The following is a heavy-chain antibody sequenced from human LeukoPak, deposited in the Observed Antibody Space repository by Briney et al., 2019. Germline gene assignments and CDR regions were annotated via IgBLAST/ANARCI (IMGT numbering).Heavy chain of an antibody. J-gene: IGHJ5*02. V-gene: IGHV4-30-4*01. CDR1: GGSISSGDYY. CDR2: IYYSGST. CDR3: ARSRAFNSGAFDP. D-gene: IGHD1-26*01. Sequence: SQTLSLTCTVSGGSISSGDYYWSWIRQPPGKGLEWIGYIYYSGSTYYNPSLKSRVTISVDTSKNQFSLRLNSVTAADTAVYYCARSRAFNSGAFDPWGQGSLVTVSS.